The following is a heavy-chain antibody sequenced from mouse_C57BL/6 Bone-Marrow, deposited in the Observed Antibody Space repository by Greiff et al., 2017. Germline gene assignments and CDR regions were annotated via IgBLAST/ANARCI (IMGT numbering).Heavy chain of an antibody. CDR1: GYTFTAYT. Sequence: QVQLKQSGAELERPGASVRMSCKASGYTFTAYTMHWVNQRPGRGLEWIGSINPTRGDTSYNQKFKDKATLTADKSSSTAYMQLSSLTSEDSAVYYCARWDGPYAMDYWGQGTSVTVSS. J-gene: IGHJ4*01. CDR3: ARWDGPYAMDY. D-gene: IGHD2-3*01. CDR2: INPTRGDT. V-gene: IGHV1-4*01.